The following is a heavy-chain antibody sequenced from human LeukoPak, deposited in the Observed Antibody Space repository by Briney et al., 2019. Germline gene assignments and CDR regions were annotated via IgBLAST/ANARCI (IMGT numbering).Heavy chain of an antibody. V-gene: IGHV3-30-3*01. D-gene: IGHD1-1*01. CDR3: ASDRTLNDVHDS. J-gene: IGHJ4*02. CDR2: ISYDGANK. CDR1: GFIFSDSA. Sequence: GGPLRLSCAASGFIFSDSAFHCVRQAPGKGLEWVALISYDGANKDYTDSVKGRFTISRDNSKKMVFLQMTSLSPEDTAIYFCASDRTLNDVHDSWGQGTLVTVSS.